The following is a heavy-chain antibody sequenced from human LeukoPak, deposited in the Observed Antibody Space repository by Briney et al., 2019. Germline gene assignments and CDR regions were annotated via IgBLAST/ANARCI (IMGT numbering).Heavy chain of an antibody. V-gene: IGHV4-39*01. CDR3: ASGHSSGYYYYYGMDV. CDR2: IYYSGST. CDR1: GGSISSSSYY. J-gene: IGHJ6*02. Sequence: SETLSLTCTVSGGSISSSSYYWGWIRQPPGKGLEWIGSIYYSGSTYYNPSPKSRVTISVDTSKNQFSLKLSSVTAADTAVYYCASGHSSGYYYYYGMDVWGQGTTVTVSS. D-gene: IGHD3-22*01.